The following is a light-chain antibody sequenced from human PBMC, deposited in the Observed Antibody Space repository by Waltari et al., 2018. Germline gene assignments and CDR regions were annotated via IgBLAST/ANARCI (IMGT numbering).Light chain of an antibody. CDR1: SSDVGFYNY. CDR2: DVS. CDR3: NSYTGSSSWV. V-gene: IGLV2-14*01. J-gene: IGLJ3*02. Sequence: QSALTQPASVSGSPGQSITISCTGTSSDVGFYNYVSWYQQHPGKAPKLIIYDVSERPAGVSDRFSGSKSGNTDSLTISGLQAEDEADYYCNSYTGSSSWVFGGGTKLTVL.